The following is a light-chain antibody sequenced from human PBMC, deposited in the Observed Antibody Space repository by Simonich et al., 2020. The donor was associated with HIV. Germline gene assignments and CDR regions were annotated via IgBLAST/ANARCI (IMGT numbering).Light chain of an antibody. J-gene: IGLJ3*02. Sequence: QSALTQPASVSASPGQSITISCTGPNSYGGIYNYVSWYQQHPGKAPTLMIYDVSKRPSGVSNRCSASKSGTTASLTISGLQARDEADYYCGTWDSSLSAGRVFGGGTKLTVL. V-gene: IGLV2-14*01. CDR1: NSYGGIYNY. CDR2: DVS. CDR3: GTWDSSLSAGRV.